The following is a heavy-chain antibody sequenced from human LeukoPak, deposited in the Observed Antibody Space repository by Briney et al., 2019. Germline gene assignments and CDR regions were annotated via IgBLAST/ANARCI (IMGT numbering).Heavy chain of an antibody. CDR2: IYYSGST. CDR3: ARDLGGDILTGYYHWFDP. Sequence: SETLSLTCTVSGGSFSDYYWSWIRQPAGKGLEWIGSIYYSGSTYYNPSLKSRVTISVDTSKNQFSLELSSVTAADTAVYYCARDLGGDILTGYYHWFDPWGQGTLVTVSS. D-gene: IGHD3-9*01. CDR1: GGSFSDYY. J-gene: IGHJ5*02. V-gene: IGHV4-59*05.